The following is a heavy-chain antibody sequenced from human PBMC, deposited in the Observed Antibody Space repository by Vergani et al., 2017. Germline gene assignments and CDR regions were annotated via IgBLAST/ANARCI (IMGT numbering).Heavy chain of an antibody. Sequence: QVQLVESGGGVVQPGGSLRLSCAASGFTFSSYGMHWVRQAPGKGLEWVAFIRYDGSNKYYADSVKGRFTISRDNSKNTLYLQMNSLRAEDTAVYYCAKHYDILTGYSDPTFYYWGQETLVTVSS. V-gene: IGHV3-30*02. CDR2: IRYDGSNK. J-gene: IGHJ4*02. CDR3: AKHYDILTGYSDPTFYY. D-gene: IGHD3-9*01. CDR1: GFTFSSYG.